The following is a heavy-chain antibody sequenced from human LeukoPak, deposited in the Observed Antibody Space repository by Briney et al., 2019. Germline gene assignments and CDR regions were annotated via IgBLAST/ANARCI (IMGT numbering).Heavy chain of an antibody. Sequence: SQTLSLTCTVSGGSISSGGYYWSWIRQPPGKGLEWIGYIYHSGSTYYNPSLKSRVTISVDRSKNQFYLKLSSVTATDTAVYYCATYSGTSWDAFDIWGQGTMVTVS. V-gene: IGHV4-30-2*01. CDR2: IYHSGST. CDR3: ATYSGTSWDAFDI. J-gene: IGHJ3*02. D-gene: IGHD1-26*01. CDR1: GGSISSGGYY.